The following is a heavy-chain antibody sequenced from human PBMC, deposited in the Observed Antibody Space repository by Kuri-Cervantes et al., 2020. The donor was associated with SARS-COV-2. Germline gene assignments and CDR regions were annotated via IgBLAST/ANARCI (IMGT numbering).Heavy chain of an antibody. CDR3: ARDSIGTGIAAAGNFDY. Sequence: ASVKVSCKASGYTFTSCDIHWVRQAAGQGLEWMGWMNPNTGHTEYGHKFQGRLSMTRDTSMSAAYMELSSLRSEDTAVYYCARDSIGTGIAAAGNFDYWGQGTLVTVSS. CDR1: GYTFTSCD. CDR2: MNPNTGHT. V-gene: IGHV1-8*01. J-gene: IGHJ4*02. D-gene: IGHD6-13*01.